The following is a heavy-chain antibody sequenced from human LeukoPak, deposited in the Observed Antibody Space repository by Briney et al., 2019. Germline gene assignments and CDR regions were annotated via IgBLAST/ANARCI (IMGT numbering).Heavy chain of an antibody. V-gene: IGHV3-21*01. CDR1: GFTFSSYS. CDR2: ISSSSSYI. J-gene: IGHJ4*02. Sequence: GGSLRLSCAASGFTFSSYSMNWVRQAPGKGLEWVSSISSSSSYIYYADSVKGRFTISRDNAKNSLYLQMNSLGAEDTAVYYCARDGGRGYSGYETGDYWGQGTLVTVSS. CDR3: ARDGGRGYSGYETGDY. D-gene: IGHD5-12*01.